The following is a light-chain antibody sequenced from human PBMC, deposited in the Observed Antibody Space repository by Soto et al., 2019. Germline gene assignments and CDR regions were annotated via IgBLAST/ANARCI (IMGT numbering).Light chain of an antibody. V-gene: IGKV1-5*03. CDR2: KAS. J-gene: IGKJ1*01. CDR1: QSIGSW. CDR3: QLYNSYLWR. Sequence: DSQMTQSPSTLSASVGDRVSITCRASQSIGSWVAWYQQKPGKAPKVLISKASTLESGVPARFSGSGSGTEFTLTISSLQPDDVATYYCQLYNSYLWRFGQGTKVDI.